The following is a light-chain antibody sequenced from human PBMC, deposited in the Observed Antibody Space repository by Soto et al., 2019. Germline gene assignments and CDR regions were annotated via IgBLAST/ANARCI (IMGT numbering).Light chain of an antibody. V-gene: IGKV3-15*01. CDR1: VSVRTD. J-gene: IGKJ5*01. Sequence: VLPQSRVTLSLSPGERATLSCRASVSVRTDLAWYQQKPGQAPRLLIYGASTRAAGVPVRFSGSGSGSEFTLNIDTLQSEDCAVYYCQQYHNWLPITFGQGTRLE. CDR3: QQYHNWLPIT. CDR2: GAS.